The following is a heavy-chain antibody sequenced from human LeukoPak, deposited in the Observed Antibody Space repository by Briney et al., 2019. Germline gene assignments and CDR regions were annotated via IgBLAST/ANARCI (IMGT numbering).Heavy chain of an antibody. D-gene: IGHD1-26*01. V-gene: IGHV3-30*02. Sequence: WGSLRLSCGASGFIFDTHDMHWVRQAPGKGLEWVAFIRSDGYHTYYADSVKGRFTITRDNSKNTLYLQMNSLRLDDMGVYYCAKPSGSGVDYWGRGTRVTVSS. J-gene: IGHJ4*02. CDR1: GFIFDTHD. CDR3: AKPSGSGVDY. CDR2: IRSDGYHT.